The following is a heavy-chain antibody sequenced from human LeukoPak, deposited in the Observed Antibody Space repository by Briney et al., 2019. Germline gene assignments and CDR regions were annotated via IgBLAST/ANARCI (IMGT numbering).Heavy chain of an antibody. J-gene: IGHJ4*02. CDR3: ASTASYCGFDCYSYFDY. CDR1: GFTISTYA. V-gene: IGHV3-23*01. CDR2: IRFNGGLS. Sequence: GGSLRLSCAASGFTISTYAMSWVRQAPGMGLEWVSSIRFNGGLSYYADSVKGRFTISRDNSKNTLFLQMDSLRADDTAFYYCASTASYCGFDCYSYFDYWGQGILVTVSS. D-gene: IGHD2-21*02.